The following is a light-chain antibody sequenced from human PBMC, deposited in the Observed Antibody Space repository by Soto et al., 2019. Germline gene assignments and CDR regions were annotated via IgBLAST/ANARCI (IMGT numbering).Light chain of an antibody. CDR1: ESISEW. J-gene: IGKJ1*01. CDR2: DAS. V-gene: IGKV1-5*01. Sequence: DIQMTQSPSTLSASIGDRVIITCRASESISEWLAWYQQKPGKAPKVLISDASNLQNGVALRFSGSGSGTDFILTITRLQPDDFETYYCLQYSDYPWTFGRGNEVEIK. CDR3: LQYSDYPWT.